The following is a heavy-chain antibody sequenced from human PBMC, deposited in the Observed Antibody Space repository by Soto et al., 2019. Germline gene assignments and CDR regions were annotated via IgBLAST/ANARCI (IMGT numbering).Heavy chain of an antibody. CDR3: ARYYYGSGSYGYYYYGMDV. V-gene: IGHV4-30-4*01. CDR2: IYYSGST. D-gene: IGHD3-10*01. J-gene: IGHJ6*02. Sequence: PSETLSLTCTVSGGSISSGDYYWSWIRQPPGKGLEWIGYIYYSGSTYYNPSLKSRVTISVDTSKNQFSLKLSSVTAADTAVYYCARYYYGSGSYGYYYYGMDVWGQGTTVTAP. CDR1: GGSISSGDYY.